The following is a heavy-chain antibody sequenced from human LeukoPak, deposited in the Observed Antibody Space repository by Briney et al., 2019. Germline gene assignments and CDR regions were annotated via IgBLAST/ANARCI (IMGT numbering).Heavy chain of an antibody. J-gene: IGHJ4*02. CDR3: ARDWAGKYYYDSSGYYPTPDFDY. CDR1: GGTFSSYA. CDR2: ISAYNGNT. Sequence: GASVKVSCKASGGTFSSYAISWVRQAPGQGLEWMGWISAYNGNTNYAQKLQGRVTMTTDTSTSTAYMELRSPRSDDTAVYYCARDWAGKYYYDSSGYYPTPDFDYWGQGTLDTVSS. D-gene: IGHD3-22*01. V-gene: IGHV1-18*01.